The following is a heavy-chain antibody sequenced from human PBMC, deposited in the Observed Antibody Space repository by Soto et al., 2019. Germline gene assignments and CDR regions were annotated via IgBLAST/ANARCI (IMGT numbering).Heavy chain of an antibody. Sequence: GASVKVSCKASGYTFTSYGISWVRQAPGQGLEWMGWISAYNGNTNYAQKLQGRVTMTTDTSTSTAYMELRSLRSDDTAVYYCARDLTSDTAMAPGGDIRAQRTMGTASS. CDR2: ISAYNGNT. CDR3: ARDLTSDTAMAPGGDI. V-gene: IGHV1-18*01. CDR1: GYTFTSYG. D-gene: IGHD5-18*01. J-gene: IGHJ3*02.